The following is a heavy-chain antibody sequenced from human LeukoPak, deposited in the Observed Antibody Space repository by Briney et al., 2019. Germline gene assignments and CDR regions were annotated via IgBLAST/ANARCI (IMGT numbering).Heavy chain of an antibody. CDR2: IYTSGST. CDR3: ARYLDSGREEYYFDY. Sequence: PSETLSLTCTVSGGSISSYYWSWIRQPAGKGLEWIGRIYTSGSTNYNPSPKSRVTMSVDTSKNQFSLKLSSVTAADTAVYYCARYLDSGREEYYFDYWGQGTLVTVSS. CDR1: GGSISSYY. J-gene: IGHJ4*02. V-gene: IGHV4-4*07. D-gene: IGHD3-10*01.